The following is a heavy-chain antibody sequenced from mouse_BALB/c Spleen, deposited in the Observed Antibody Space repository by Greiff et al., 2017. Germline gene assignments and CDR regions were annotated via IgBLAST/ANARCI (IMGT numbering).Heavy chain of an antibody. J-gene: IGHJ1*01. V-gene: IGHV3-2*02. Sequence: EVQLQQSGPGLVKPSQSLSLTCTVTGYSITSDYAWNWIRQFPGNKLEWMGYISYSGSTSYNPSLKSRISITRDTSKNQFFLQLNSVTTEDTATYYCARSPFFDVWGAGTTVTVSS. CDR2: ISYSGST. CDR1: GYSITSDYA. CDR3: ARSPFFDV.